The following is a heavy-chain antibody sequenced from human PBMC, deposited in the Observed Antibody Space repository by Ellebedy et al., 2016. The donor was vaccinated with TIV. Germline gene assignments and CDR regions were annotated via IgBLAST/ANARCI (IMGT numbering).Heavy chain of an antibody. V-gene: IGHV3-48*03. CDR2: ISCSASVT. J-gene: IGHJ5*02. Sequence: GESLKISCAVSGFNFSSYEMNWVRQAPGKGLEWVSYISCSASVTAYADPVKGRFTISRDNARTSLYLQMTSLRVDDTAMYYCARSYGTRTSGPWGQGTLVTVSS. CDR3: ARSYGTRTSGP. CDR1: GFNFSSYE. D-gene: IGHD3-16*01.